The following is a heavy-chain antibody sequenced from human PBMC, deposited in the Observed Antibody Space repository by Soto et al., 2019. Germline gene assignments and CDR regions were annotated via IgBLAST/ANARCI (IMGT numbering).Heavy chain of an antibody. V-gene: IGHV2-5*02. CDR3: VQSRCGGDCLQSYSSHSYYGLDV. CDR2: IYWDDDK. CDR1: GLSLSTTGVG. D-gene: IGHD2-21*02. Sequence: QITLKESGPTLVKPTQTLTLTCTFSGLSLSTTGVGVGWIRQPPGKALEWLALIYWDDDKRYSPSLKSRLTITEDTSKNPVVLTMTNMDPVDTATYYCVQSRCGGDCLQSYSSHSYYGLDVWGQLTTVTVSS. J-gene: IGHJ6*02.